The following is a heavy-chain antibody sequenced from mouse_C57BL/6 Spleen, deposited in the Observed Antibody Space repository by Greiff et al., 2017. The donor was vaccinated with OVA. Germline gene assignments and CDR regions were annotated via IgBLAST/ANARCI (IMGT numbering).Heavy chain of an antibody. D-gene: IGHD3-1*01. J-gene: IGHJ2*01. Sequence: VQLQQSGPELVKPGASVKISCKASGYTFTDYYMNWVKQSPGKSLEWIGDINPNNGGTSYNQKFKGKATLTVVKSSSTAYMELRSLTSEDSAVYYCARVRADWGQGTTLTVSS. V-gene: IGHV1-26*01. CDR2: INPNNGGT. CDR1: GYTFTDYY. CDR3: ARVRAD.